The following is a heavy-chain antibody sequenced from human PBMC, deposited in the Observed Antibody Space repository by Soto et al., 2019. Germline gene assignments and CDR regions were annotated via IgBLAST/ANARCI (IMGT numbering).Heavy chain of an antibody. CDR2: ISYDGSNK. CDR1: GFTFSSYA. J-gene: IGHJ4*02. Sequence: LRLSCAASGFTFSSYAMHWVRQAPGKGLEWVAVISYDGSNKYYADSVKGRFTISRDNSKNTLYLQMNSLRAEDTAVYYCARDSRFLEWLLGPFDYWGQGTLVTVSS. V-gene: IGHV3-30-3*01. CDR3: ARDSRFLEWLLGPFDY. D-gene: IGHD3-3*01.